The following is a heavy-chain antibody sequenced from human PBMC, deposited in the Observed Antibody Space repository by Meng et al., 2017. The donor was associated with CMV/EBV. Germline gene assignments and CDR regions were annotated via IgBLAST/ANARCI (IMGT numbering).Heavy chain of an antibody. D-gene: IGHD5-18*01. CDR1: GFTFSSYC. CDR2: IRYDGSNK. V-gene: IGHV3-30*02. J-gene: IGHJ6*02. CDR3: AKDGWDTAMPEGVNGMDV. Sequence: GESLKISCAASGFTFSSYCMHWVRQAPGKGLEWVAFIRYDGSNKYYADSVKGRFTISRDNSKNTLYLQMNSLRAEDTAVYYFAKDGWDTAMPEGVNGMDVWGQGTTVTVSS.